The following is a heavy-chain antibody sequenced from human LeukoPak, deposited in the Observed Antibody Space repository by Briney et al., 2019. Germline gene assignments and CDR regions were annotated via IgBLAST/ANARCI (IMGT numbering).Heavy chain of an antibody. CDR2: INSDGSST. J-gene: IGHJ1*01. CDR3: AKDHGMAWQNKYFQH. CDR1: GFTFNSYW. Sequence: PGGSLRLSCAASGFTFNSYWMTWVRQAPGKGLEWVSRINSDGSSTSYADSVKGRFTISRDNAKNTLYLQMNSLRDEDTAVYFFAKDHGMAWQNKYFQHWGQGTLVTAPS. D-gene: IGHD5-24*01. V-gene: IGHV3-74*01.